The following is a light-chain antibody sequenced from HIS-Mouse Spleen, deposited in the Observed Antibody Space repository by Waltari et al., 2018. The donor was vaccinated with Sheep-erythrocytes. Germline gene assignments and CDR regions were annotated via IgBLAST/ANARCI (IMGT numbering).Light chain of an antibody. V-gene: IGKV3-11*01. CDR1: QSVSSY. CDR3: QQRSNWYT. J-gene: IGKJ2*01. CDR2: DAS. Sequence: EIVLTQSPATLSLSPGERATLPCRASQSVSSYLAWYQQKPGQAPRLLIYDASNRATGIPARFSGSGSGTDFTLTISSREPEDFAVYYCQQRSNWYTFGQGTKLEIK.